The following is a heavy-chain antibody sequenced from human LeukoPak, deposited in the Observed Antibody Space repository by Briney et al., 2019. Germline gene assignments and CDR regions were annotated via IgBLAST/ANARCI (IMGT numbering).Heavy chain of an antibody. CDR1: GGSISGYY. CDR2: IYTSGST. J-gene: IGHJ4*02. V-gene: IGHV4-4*07. D-gene: IGHD5-24*01. Sequence: PSETLSLTCTVSGGSISGYYWSWIRQPAGEGLEYIGRIYTSGSTNYNPSLKSRVTISVDTSKNQFSLKLSSETAADTAVYYCARVREDVYTVFDYWGQGILVTVSS. CDR3: ARVREDVYTVFDY.